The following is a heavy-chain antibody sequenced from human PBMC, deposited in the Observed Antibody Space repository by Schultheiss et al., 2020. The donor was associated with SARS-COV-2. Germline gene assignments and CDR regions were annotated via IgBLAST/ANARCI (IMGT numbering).Heavy chain of an antibody. V-gene: IGHV4-61*08. D-gene: IGHD6-19*01. CDR2: IYYSGST. Sequence: SKTLSLTCTVSGGSISSGGYYWSWIRQPPGKGLEWIGYIYYSGSTNYNPSLKSRVTISVDTSKNQFSLKLSSVTAADTAVYYCARTLAVAGTRGLGVVNWGQGTLVTVSS. CDR3: ARTLAVAGTRGLGVVN. J-gene: IGHJ4*02. CDR1: GGSISSGGYY.